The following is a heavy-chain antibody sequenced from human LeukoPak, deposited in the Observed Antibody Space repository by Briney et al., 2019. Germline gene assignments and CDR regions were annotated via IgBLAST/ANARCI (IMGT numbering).Heavy chain of an antibody. D-gene: IGHD4-23*01. CDR3: ARQVGGNSGPFDY. CDR2: IYNSGST. J-gene: IGHJ4*02. V-gene: IGHV4-59*08. Sequence: SETLSLTCTVSGGSISSINSNYCSWIRQPPGKGLEWIGYIYNSGSTNYNPSLKSRVTISVDTSKNQFSLKLSSVTAADTAVYYCARQVGGNSGPFDYWGQGTVVTVSS. CDR1: GGSISSINSNY.